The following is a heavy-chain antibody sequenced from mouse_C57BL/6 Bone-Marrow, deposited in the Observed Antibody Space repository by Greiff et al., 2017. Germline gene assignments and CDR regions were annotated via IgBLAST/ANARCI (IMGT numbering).Heavy chain of an antibody. V-gene: IGHV1-50*01. D-gene: IGHD2-4*01. J-gene: IGHJ4*01. Sequence: QVQLQQPGAELVKPGASVKLSCKASGYTFTSYWMQWVKQRPGQGLEWIGEIDPSDSYTNYNQKFKGKATLTVDTSSSTAYMQLSSLTSEDSAVYYCARGIFYYDYDGYYAMDYWGQGTSVTVSS. CDR1: GYTFTSYW. CDR2: IDPSDSYT. CDR3: ARGIFYYDYDGYYAMDY.